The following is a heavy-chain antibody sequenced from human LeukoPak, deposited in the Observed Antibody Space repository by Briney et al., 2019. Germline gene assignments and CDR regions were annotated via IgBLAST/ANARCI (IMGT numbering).Heavy chain of an antibody. J-gene: IGHJ6*02. CDR3: ARLGPAANTYYYYYGMDV. V-gene: IGHV3-53*01. CDR2: IYSGGST. D-gene: IGHD2-2*01. CDR1: GFTVSSNY. Sequence: GGSLRLSCAASGFTVSSNYMSWVRQAPGKGLEWDSVIYSGGSTYYADSVKGRFTISRDNSKNTLYLQMNSLRAEDTAVYYCARLGPAANTYYYYYGMDVWGQGTTVTVSS.